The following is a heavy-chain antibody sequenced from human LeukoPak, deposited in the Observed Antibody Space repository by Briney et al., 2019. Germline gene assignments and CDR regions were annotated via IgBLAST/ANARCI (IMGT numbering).Heavy chain of an antibody. D-gene: IGHD5-18*01. CDR3: ARDNGGTAMAYYYYYYMDV. CDR2: IDYSGST. J-gene: IGHJ6*03. CDR1: GGSISSSGYC. V-gene: IGHV4-39*01. Sequence: SETLSLTCTVSGGSISSSGYCWGWIRQPPGKGLEWIGSIDYSGSTNYNPSLKSRVTISVDMSKNQFSLKLSSVTAADTAVYYCARDNGGTAMAYYYYYYMDVWGKGTTVTISS.